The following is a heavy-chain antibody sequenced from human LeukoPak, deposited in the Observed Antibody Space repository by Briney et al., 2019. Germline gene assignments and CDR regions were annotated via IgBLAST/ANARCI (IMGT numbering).Heavy chain of an antibody. J-gene: IGHJ6*03. CDR2: IYTSGRT. CDR1: GGSISSYY. V-gene: IGHV4-4*07. CDR3: ARDSPAVAGRYYYYYYMDV. Sequence: PSETLSLTCSVSGGSISSYYWSWIRQPAGKGLEWIGRIYTSGRTNYNPSLKSRVTMSVDTSKNQFSLKLSSVTAADTAVYYCARDSPAVAGRYYYYYYMDVWGKGTTVTVSS. D-gene: IGHD6-19*01.